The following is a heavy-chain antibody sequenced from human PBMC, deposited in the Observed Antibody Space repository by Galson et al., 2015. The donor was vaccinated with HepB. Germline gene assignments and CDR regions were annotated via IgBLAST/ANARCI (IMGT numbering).Heavy chain of an antibody. J-gene: IGHJ6*02. CDR3: ARDSDNRVERYYYYGLDV. CDR1: GFTFNYA. Sequence: SLRLSCAASGFTFNYAMVWVRQAPGKGLEWVAVISYDGSTKYYADSVKGRFTISRDNSKDTLYLQMNSLSAEDTAVYYCARDSDNRVERYYYYGLDVWGQGTTVTVSS. V-gene: IGHV3-30-3*01. D-gene: IGHD1-14*01. CDR2: ISYDGSTK.